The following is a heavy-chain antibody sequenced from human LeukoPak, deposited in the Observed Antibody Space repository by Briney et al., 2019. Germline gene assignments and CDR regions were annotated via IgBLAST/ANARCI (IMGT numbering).Heavy chain of an antibody. CDR2: ITSSDGST. V-gene: IGHV3-23*01. CDR1: GFTFSSYA. D-gene: IGHD4/OR15-4a*01. CDR3: QRSMVGSRCRFDH. J-gene: IGHJ5*01. Sequence: GGSLRLSCAASGFTFSSYAMSWVRQAPGKGLEWVSAITSSDGSTYYADSVKGRFTISRDNSKNTLYLHMHSLRADDTAVYYCQRSMVGSRCRFDHWGQGTLVTVSS.